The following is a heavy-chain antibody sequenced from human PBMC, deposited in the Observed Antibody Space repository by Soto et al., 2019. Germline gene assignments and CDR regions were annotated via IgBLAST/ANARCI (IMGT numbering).Heavy chain of an antibody. CDR3: ARDAGGKGYFDL. V-gene: IGHV3-30-3*01. D-gene: IGHD6-13*01. Sequence: QVQLLESGGGVVQPGRSLRLSCAASGFTFSSYAMHWVRQAPGKGLEWVAVISYDGSNKYYADSVKGRFTISRDNSKNTLYLQMNSMRAEDTAVYYCARDAGGKGYFDLWGRGTLVTVSS. J-gene: IGHJ2*01. CDR1: GFTFSSYA. CDR2: ISYDGSNK.